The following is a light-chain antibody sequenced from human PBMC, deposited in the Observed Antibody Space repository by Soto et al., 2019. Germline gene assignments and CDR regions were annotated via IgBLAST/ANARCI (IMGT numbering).Light chain of an antibody. CDR2: GAS. CDR1: QSVTSH. CDR3: QQYNSRPT. V-gene: IGKV3-15*01. J-gene: IGKJ2*01. Sequence: EIVLTQSPATLSVSPGESATLSCRASQSVTSHIAWYQQKPGQAPRLLIFGASTRATGIPARFSGSGSGTDFTLTISSLQSEDFAVYYCQQYNSRPTFGQGTK.